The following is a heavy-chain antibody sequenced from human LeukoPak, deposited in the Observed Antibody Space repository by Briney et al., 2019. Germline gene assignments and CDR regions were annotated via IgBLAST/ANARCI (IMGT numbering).Heavy chain of an antibody. CDR3: TRDVKSSGYYFDAFDI. Sequence: SETLSLTCTVSGGSISSFYWSWIRQPPGKGLEWIGYIYHSGTTNNNPSLKSRVTISLDTSKNQFSLKLSSVTAVDTAVYYCTRDVKSSGYYFDAFDIWGQGTMVTVSS. D-gene: IGHD3-22*01. CDR1: GGSISSFY. J-gene: IGHJ3*02. CDR2: IYHSGTT. V-gene: IGHV4-59*01.